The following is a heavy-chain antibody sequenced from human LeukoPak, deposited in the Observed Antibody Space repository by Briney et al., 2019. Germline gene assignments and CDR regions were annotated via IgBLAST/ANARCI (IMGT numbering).Heavy chain of an antibody. V-gene: IGHV3-9*03. J-gene: IGHJ3*02. CDR2: ITSDSGVT. CDR1: GFSFGDSA. D-gene: IGHD3-16*01. CDR3: ARRFSSWAFDI. Sequence: GWSLRLSCSASGFSFGDSAMHWVRQAPGKGLEWVSGITSDSGVTDYVDSVKGRFTISRDNSKNCLYLQMNSLRVEDMALYYCARRFSSWAFDIWGQGTMVTVSS.